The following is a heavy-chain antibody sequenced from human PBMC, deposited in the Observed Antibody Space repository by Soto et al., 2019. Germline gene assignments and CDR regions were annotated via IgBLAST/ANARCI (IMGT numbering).Heavy chain of an antibody. J-gene: IGHJ6*01. CDR2: ISSSGSTI. Sequence: VGSVRLSCASSVFTFSRYEMNCVRHSPGKGLEWVSYISSSGSTIYYADSVKGRFTISRDNAKNSLYLQMNSLTAEDTALYYCARVKGDYSYYGMQVWGRGTTVNLSS. CDR3: ARVKGDYSYYGMQV. CDR1: VFTFSRYE. V-gene: IGHV3-48*03. D-gene: IGHD1-26*01.